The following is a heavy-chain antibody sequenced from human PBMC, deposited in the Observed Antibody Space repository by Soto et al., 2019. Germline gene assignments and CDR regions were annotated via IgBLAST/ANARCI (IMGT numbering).Heavy chain of an antibody. Sequence: QDQLVQSGPEVKKAGASVKVSCTAPTDYIFLAYGFDWVRQAPGQGLEWMGWISPKFGRTNYARTLQDRFTMTTDVSTNSVSMELRDLRSDDTAVYYCARDDCNGGSCDGGHYLDLWGRGTPISVSS. CDR3: ARDDCNGGSCDGGHYLDL. V-gene: IGHV1-18*01. CDR2: ISPKFGRT. J-gene: IGHJ2*01. CDR1: DYIFLAYG. D-gene: IGHD2-15*01.